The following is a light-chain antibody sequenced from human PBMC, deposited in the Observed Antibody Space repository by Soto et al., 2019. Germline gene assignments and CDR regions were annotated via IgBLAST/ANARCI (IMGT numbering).Light chain of an antibody. CDR2: GAS. J-gene: IGKJ1*01. Sequence: ETVLTQSPATLSVSPGERATLSCRASQSVSSSYLAWYQQKPGQAPRLLIYGASSRATGIPDRFSGSGSGTDFTLTISRLEPEDFAVYYCQQYGSSPWTFGQGTKVEIK. CDR1: QSVSSSY. V-gene: IGKV3-20*01. CDR3: QQYGSSPWT.